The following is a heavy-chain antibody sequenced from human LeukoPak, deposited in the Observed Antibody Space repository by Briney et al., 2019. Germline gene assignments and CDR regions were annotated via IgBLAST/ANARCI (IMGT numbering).Heavy chain of an antibody. CDR3: PTDIPPGLGSGASCCFAS. Sequence: GASVKVSCKASGYTFTDYGITWGRQAPGQGLEWVGGISGYNGNQNYVESFQGRVTMTADRSTSTAYMELRRLTSDDTAIYYCPTDIPPGLGSGASCCFASWGQGTLVTVSS. V-gene: IGHV1-18*01. J-gene: IGHJ4*02. D-gene: IGHD2-15*01. CDR1: GYTFTDYG. CDR2: ISGYNGNQ.